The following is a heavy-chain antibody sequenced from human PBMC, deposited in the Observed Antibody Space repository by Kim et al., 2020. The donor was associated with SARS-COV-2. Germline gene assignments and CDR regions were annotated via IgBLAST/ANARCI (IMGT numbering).Heavy chain of an antibody. D-gene: IGHD6-19*01. CDR3: ARSTSQWLLRGGV. Sequence: YADSVKGRFTISRDNAKNSLYLQMNSLRAEDTAVYYCARSTSQWLLRGGVWGQGTTVTVSS. V-gene: IGHV3-21*01. J-gene: IGHJ6*02.